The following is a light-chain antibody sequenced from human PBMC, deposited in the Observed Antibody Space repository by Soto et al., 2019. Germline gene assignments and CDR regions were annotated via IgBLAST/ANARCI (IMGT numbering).Light chain of an antibody. V-gene: IGLV1-44*01. CDR3: AAWDDSLNGAV. J-gene: IGLJ2*01. Sequence: QLVLTQAPSASGTPGQRVTISCSGSSSNIGSNTVNWYQQLPGTAPKLLIHGNNERPSGVPDRFSGSKSGTSASLAISGLQSEDEADYYCAAWDDSLNGAVFGGGTKLTVL. CDR1: SSNIGSNT. CDR2: GNN.